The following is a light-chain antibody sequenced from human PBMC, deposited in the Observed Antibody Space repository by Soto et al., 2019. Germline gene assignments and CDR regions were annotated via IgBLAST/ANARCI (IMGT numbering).Light chain of an antibody. CDR1: SSDVGGYNY. Sequence: QSALTQPASVSGSPGQAITISCTGTSSDVGGYNYVAWYQQYPGKAPKLIIYEVSKRPSGVPDRFSGSKSGNTASLTVSGLQAEDEADYYCTSYAGTYSFFYVFGTGTKVTVL. J-gene: IGLJ1*01. V-gene: IGLV2-8*01. CDR3: TSYAGTYSFFYV. CDR2: EVS.